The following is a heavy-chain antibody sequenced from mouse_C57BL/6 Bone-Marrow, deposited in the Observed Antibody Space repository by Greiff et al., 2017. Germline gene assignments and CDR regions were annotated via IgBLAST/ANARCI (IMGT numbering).Heavy chain of an antibody. J-gene: IGHJ1*03. CDR3: ASSYVNWYFDV. CDR2: INPNNGGT. Sequence: VQLQQSGPELVKSGASVKISCKASGYTFTDYYMNWVKQSHGKSLEWIGDINPNNGGTSYNQKFKGKATLTVDKSSSTAYMELRSLTSEDSAVYYCASSYVNWYFDVWGTGTTVTVSS. V-gene: IGHV1-26*01. D-gene: IGHD1-1*01. CDR1: GYTFTDYY.